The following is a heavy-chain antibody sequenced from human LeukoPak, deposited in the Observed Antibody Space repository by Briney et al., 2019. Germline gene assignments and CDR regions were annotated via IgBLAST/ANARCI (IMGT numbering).Heavy chain of an antibody. CDR2: ISAYNGNT. D-gene: IGHD3-16*01. V-gene: IGHV1-18*01. Sequence: ASVKVSCKACGYTFTSYGISWVRQAPGQGLEWIGWISAYNGNTNYAQKLQGRVTMTTDASTSTAYMELRSLRSDDTAVYYCARDGYDYVWGSYDWFDPWGQGTLVTVSS. CDR3: ARDGYDYVWGSYDWFDP. J-gene: IGHJ5*02. CDR1: GYTFTSYG.